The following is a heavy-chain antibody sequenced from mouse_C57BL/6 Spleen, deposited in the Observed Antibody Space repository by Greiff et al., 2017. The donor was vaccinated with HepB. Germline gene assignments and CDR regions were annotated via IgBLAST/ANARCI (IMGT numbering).Heavy chain of an antibody. D-gene: IGHD4-1*01. CDR2: ISNGGGST. V-gene: IGHV5-12*01. CDR3: ARETGTTY. Sequence: EVHLVESGGGLVQPGGSLKLSCAASGFTFSDYYMYWVRQTPEKRLEWVAYISNGGGSTYYPDTVKGRFTISRDNAKNTLYLQMSRLKSEDTAMYYCARETGTTYWGQGTLVTVSA. J-gene: IGHJ3*01. CDR1: GFTFSDYY.